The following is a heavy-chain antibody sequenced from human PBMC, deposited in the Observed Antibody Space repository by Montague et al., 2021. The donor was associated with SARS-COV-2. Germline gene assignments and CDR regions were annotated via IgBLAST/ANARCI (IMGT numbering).Heavy chain of an antibody. V-gene: IGHV4-34*01. J-gene: IGHJ6*03. Sequence: SETLSLTCAVYGGSFSGHYWSWIRQPPGKGLEWIGEINNSGSTNYNPSPKSRVTISVDTSKNQFSLKLHSVTAADTAVYHCARGRIEVSMIVVVLTGASYYMDVWGKGTTVTVSS. CDR2: INNSGST. CDR3: ARGRIEVSMIVVVLTGASYYMDV. CDR1: GGSFSGHY. D-gene: IGHD3-22*01.